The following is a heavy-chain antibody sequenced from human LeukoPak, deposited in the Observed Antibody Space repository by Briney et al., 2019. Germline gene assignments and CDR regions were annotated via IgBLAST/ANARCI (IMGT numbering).Heavy chain of an antibody. CDR1: GFTVSSNY. V-gene: IGHV3-53*01. J-gene: IGHJ1*01. CDR3: ARDWYGGNSTEYFQH. D-gene: IGHD4-23*01. CDR2: IYSGGST. Sequence: GGSLRLSCAASGFTVSSNYMSWVRQAPGKGLEWVSVIYSGGSTYYADSVKGRFTISRDNSKNTLYLQMNSLRAEDTAVYYCARDWYGGNSTEYFQHWGQGTLVTVSS.